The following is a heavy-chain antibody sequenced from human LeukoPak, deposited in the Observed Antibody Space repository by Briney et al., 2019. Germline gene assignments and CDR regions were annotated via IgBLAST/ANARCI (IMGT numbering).Heavy chain of an antibody. V-gene: IGHV3-30-3*01. CDR1: GFRFSSYD. D-gene: IGHD3-10*01. CDR3: TRDMIRGVPDYIDY. J-gene: IGHJ4*02. Sequence: GGSLRLSCAATGFRFSSYDMHWVRQAPGKGLEWVAAISAEGDIQIYLDSVMGRFTISRDNSKSTLYLQMDSLRIEDTGFYYCTRDMIRGVPDYIDYWGQGTLVTVSS. CDR2: ISAEGDIQ.